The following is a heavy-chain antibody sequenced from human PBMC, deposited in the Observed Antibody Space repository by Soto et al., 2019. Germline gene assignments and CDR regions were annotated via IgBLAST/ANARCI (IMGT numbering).Heavy chain of an antibody. Sequence: SVKVSCKASGCTFSSYAISWLRQAPGQGLEWMGGIIPIFGTANYAQKFQGRVTVTADESTSTAYMELSSLRSEDTAVYYCARGHYYYDSSGSRAPDAFDIWGQGTMVTVSS. CDR3: ARGHYYYDSSGSRAPDAFDI. D-gene: IGHD3-22*01. V-gene: IGHV1-69*13. J-gene: IGHJ3*02. CDR2: IIPIFGTA. CDR1: GCTFSSYA.